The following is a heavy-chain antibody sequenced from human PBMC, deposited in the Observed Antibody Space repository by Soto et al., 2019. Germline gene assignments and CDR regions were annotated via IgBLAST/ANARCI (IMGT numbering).Heavy chain of an antibody. CDR2: IWNDGSNK. Sequence: QVQVVESGGGVVQPGRSLRLSCAASGFTFRDVGMHWFRQAPGKGLEWAAAIWNDGSNKYYADSVKGRFTISRDNSKNTGYLQMSSLRAEDTAVYYCARGTQLTISHYYPLDVWGQGTTVTVSS. CDR3: ARGTQLTISHYYPLDV. D-gene: IGHD2-2*01. CDR1: GFTFRDVG. V-gene: IGHV3-33*01. J-gene: IGHJ6*02.